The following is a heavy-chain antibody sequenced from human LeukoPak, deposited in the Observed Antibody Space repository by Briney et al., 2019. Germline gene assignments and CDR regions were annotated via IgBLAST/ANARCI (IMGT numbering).Heavy chain of an antibody. V-gene: IGHV4-39*07. CDR1: GGSISSSNLY. J-gene: IGHJ6*02. D-gene: IGHD2-2*01. CDR2: IYYSGSS. Sequence: SETLSLTCTVTGGSISSSNLYWGWVRQPPGKGLEWIGSIYYSGSSYHSPSLESRVTISVDTSKNQFSLKLSSVTAADTAVYYCARDSAAGGYYYYGMDVWGQGTTVTVSS. CDR3: ARDSAAGGYYYYGMDV.